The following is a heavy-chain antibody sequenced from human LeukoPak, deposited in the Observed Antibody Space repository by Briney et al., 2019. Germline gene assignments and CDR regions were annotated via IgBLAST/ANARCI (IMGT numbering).Heavy chain of an antibody. J-gene: IGHJ3*02. CDR1: GGSISSYC. CDR3: ARDPQDAFDI. Sequence: SETLSLTCTVSGGSISSYCWSWIRQPPGKGLEWIGYIYYSGSTNYNPSLKSRVTISVDPSKNQVSLKLTSVTAADTAVYYCARDPQDAFDIWGQGTMVTVSS. V-gene: IGHV4-59*01. CDR2: IYYSGST.